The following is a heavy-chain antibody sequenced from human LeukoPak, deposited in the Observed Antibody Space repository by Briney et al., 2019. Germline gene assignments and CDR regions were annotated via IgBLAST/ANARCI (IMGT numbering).Heavy chain of an antibody. CDR3: AKDGYSSGWYWGDY. CDR1: GFSISRDS. J-gene: IGHJ4*02. V-gene: IGHV3-48*01. D-gene: IGHD6-19*01. CDR2: INGGSSPI. Sequence: GGSLRLSCTASGFSISRDSMNWVRQAPGKGLEWVSYINGGSSPIYYADSVRGRFTISRDNSKNTLYLQMNSLRAEDTAVYYCAKDGYSSGWYWGDYWGQGTLVTVSS.